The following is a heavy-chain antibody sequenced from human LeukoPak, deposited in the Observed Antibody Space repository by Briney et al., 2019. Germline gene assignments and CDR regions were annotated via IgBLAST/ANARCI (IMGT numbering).Heavy chain of an antibody. D-gene: IGHD5-18*01. V-gene: IGHV4-30-4*01. J-gene: IGHJ4*02. Sequence: SETLSLTCTVSGGSISSYYWSWIRQPPGKGLEWIGYIYYSGSTYYNPSLKSRVTLSVDTSKNQFSLKLSSVTAADTAVYYCAIVDTAIRDWGQGTLVTVSS. CDR1: GGSISSYY. CDR3: AIVDTAIRD. CDR2: IYYSGST.